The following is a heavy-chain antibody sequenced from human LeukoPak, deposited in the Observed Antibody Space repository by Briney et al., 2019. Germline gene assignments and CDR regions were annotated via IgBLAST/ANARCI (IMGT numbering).Heavy chain of an antibody. Sequence: GASVKVSCKASGGTFSSYAISWVRQAPGQGLEWMGGIIPIFGTANYAQKFQGRVTITADESTSTAYMELSSLRSEDTAVYHCARGTWHSSRQDRDYYYYMHVWGKGTTVTISS. CDR2: IIPIFGTA. D-gene: IGHD6-13*01. CDR3: ARGTWHSSRQDRDYYYYMHV. V-gene: IGHV1-69*13. J-gene: IGHJ6*03. CDR1: GGTFSSYA.